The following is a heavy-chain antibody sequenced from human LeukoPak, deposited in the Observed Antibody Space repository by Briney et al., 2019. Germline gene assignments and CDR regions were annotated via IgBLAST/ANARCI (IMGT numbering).Heavy chain of an antibody. D-gene: IGHD5-24*01. V-gene: IGHV4-59*01. J-gene: IGHJ4*02. CDR2: IYYSGNT. CDR1: GGSISNYF. CDR3: ARVLSDGYNSVWGYYFDY. Sequence: SETLSLTCTVSGGSISNYFWSWIRQAPGKGLEYIGFIYYSGNTNYNPSFKSRVTISVDTSKKQFSLKLSSVTAADTAVYYCARVLSDGYNSVWGYYFDYWGQGTLVTVSS.